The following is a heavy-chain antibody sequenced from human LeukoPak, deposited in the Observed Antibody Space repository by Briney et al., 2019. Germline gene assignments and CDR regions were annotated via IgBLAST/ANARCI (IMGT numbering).Heavy chain of an antibody. CDR3: ARKPYYYDTSGEYWYFDL. CDR1: GFTFSSYA. D-gene: IGHD3-22*01. V-gene: IGHV3-30*04. J-gene: IGHJ2*01. Sequence: GGSLRLSCAASGFTFSSYAMHWVRQAPGKGLEWVAVISYDGSNKYYADSVKGRFTISRDNAKNSLYLQMNSLRAEDTAVYYCARKPYYYDTSGEYWYFDLWGRGTLVTVSS. CDR2: ISYDGSNK.